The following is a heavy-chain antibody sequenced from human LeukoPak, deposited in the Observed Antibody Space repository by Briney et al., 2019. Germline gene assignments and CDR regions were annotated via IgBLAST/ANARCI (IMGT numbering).Heavy chain of an antibody. CDR1: GFTVSSNY. J-gene: IGHJ4*02. V-gene: IGHV3-23*01. CDR2: ISGSGGST. D-gene: IGHD3-10*01. Sequence: GGSLRLSCAASGFTVSSNYMSWVRQAPGKGLEWVSAISGSGGSTYYADSVKGRFTISRDNSKNTLYLQMNSLRAEDTAVYYCAKSTHMVRGVISFFDYWGQGTLVTVSS. CDR3: AKSTHMVRGVISFFDY.